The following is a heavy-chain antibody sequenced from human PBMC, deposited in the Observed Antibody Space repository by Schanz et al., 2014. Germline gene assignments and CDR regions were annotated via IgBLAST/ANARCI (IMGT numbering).Heavy chain of an antibody. J-gene: IGHJ4*02. CDR3: AKAGSGWSTAGYYY. Sequence: EVQLVESGGGLVKPGESLRLSCAASGFSFSNYWMSWVRQAPGKGLEWVANIKQDGSEKYYVDSVKGRFTISRDNAKKSLYLRMNSLRAEDTAVYYCAKAGSGWSTAGYYYWGQGTLVAVSS. CDR2: IKQDGSEK. D-gene: IGHD6-19*01. V-gene: IGHV3-7*02. CDR1: GFSFSNYW.